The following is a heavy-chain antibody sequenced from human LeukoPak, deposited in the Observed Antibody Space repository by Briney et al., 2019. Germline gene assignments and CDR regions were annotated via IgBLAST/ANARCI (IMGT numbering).Heavy chain of an antibody. J-gene: IGHJ4*02. CDR3: AREGIVEMASPYYFDY. CDR1: GFTFSSYA. Sequence: PGRSLRLSCAASGFTFSSYAMHWVRQAPGKGLEWVAVISYDGSNKYYADSVKGRFTISRDNSKNTLYLQMNSLRAEDTAVYYCAREGIVEMASPYYFDYWGQGTLVTVSS. CDR2: ISYDGSNK. D-gene: IGHD5-24*01. V-gene: IGHV3-30*04.